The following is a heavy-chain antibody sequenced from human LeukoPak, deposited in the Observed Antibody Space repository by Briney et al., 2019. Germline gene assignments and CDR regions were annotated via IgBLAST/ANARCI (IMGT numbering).Heavy chain of an antibody. D-gene: IGHD3-3*01. J-gene: IGHJ6*02. CDR1: GFIFRNYA. V-gene: IGHV3-30*18. CDR3: AKDTAVRFLEWLSTRVYYYGMDV. CDR2: ISYDGSNK. Sequence: PGGSLRLSCAASGFIFRNYAMSWVRQAPGKGLEWVAVISYDGSNKYYADSVKGRFTISRDNSKNTLYLQMNSLRAEDTAVYYCAKDTAVRFLEWLSTRVYYYGMDVWGQGTTVTVSS.